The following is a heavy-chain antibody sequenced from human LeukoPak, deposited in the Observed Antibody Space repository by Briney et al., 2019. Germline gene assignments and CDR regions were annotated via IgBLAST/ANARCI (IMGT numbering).Heavy chain of an antibody. D-gene: IGHD6-13*01. CDR3: AKEEYSSSWYGYFDY. CDR1: GFTFSSYG. J-gene: IGHJ4*02. Sequence: PGGSLRLSCAASGFTFSSYGMHWVRQAPGKRLEWVAVISYDGSNKYYADSVKGRFTISRDNSKNTLYLQMNSLRAEDTAVYYCAKEEYSSSWYGYFDYWGQGTLVTVSS. V-gene: IGHV3-30*18. CDR2: ISYDGSNK.